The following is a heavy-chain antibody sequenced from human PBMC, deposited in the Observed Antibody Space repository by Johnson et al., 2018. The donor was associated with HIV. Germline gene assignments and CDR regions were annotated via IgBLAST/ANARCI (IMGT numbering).Heavy chain of an antibody. D-gene: IGHD4-23*01. Sequence: QVQLVESGGGVVQPGRSLRLSCAASGFTFSSYGMHWVRQTPGKGLQWVAVIWYDGNNKYYADSVKGRFTISRANSKNTLYLQMNSLRAEDTAVYYCAKSPAKDHGGNSGAFDIWGQGTLVTVSS. CDR1: GFTFSSYG. CDR3: AKSPAKDHGGNSGAFDI. V-gene: IGHV3-33*06. CDR2: IWYDGNNK. J-gene: IGHJ3*02.